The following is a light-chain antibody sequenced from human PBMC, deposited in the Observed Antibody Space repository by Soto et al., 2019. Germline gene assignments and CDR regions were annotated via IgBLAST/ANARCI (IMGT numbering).Light chain of an antibody. J-gene: IGKJ1*01. Sequence: EILMTQSPATLSVSPGERVTLSCRPSQTISSNLAWYQQKPGQAPRLLIYGSSIRATGISARFSGSGSGTEFTLTISSLQSEDLAVYYCQRYNNWPRAFGQGTKV. V-gene: IGKV3-15*01. CDR3: QRYNNWPRA. CDR1: QTISSN. CDR2: GSS.